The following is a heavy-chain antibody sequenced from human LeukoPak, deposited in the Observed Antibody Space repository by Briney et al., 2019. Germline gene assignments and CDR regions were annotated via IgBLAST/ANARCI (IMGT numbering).Heavy chain of an antibody. CDR2: IYPGDSDT. CDR3: ARGEVVPAADFDY. D-gene: IGHD2-2*01. Sequence: GESLKISCKGSGYSFTSYWIGWVRHMPGKGLEWMGIIYPGDSDTRYSPSFQGQVTISADKSISTAYLQWSSLKASDTAMYYCARGEVVPAADFDYWGQGTLVTVSS. CDR1: GYSFTSYW. J-gene: IGHJ4*02. V-gene: IGHV5-51*01.